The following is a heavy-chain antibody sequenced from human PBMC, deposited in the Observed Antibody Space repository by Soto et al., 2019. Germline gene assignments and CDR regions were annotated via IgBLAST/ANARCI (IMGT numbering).Heavy chain of an antibody. CDR2: ISPGSRYP. V-gene: IGHV3-11*03. CDR3: ALRKTGSYFDY. D-gene: IGHD1-26*01. J-gene: IGHJ4*02. Sequence: GGSLRLSCAGSGFTFGDSYMSWIRQAPGKGLEWLSYISPGSRYPAYAEYVKGRFTISRDNSKNTLYLQMNSLRAEDTAVYYCALRKTGSYFDYWGQGTLVSVSS. CDR1: GFTFGDSY.